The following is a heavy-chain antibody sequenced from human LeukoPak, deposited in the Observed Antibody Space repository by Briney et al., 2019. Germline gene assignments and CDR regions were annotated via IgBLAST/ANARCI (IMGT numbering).Heavy chain of an antibody. Sequence: ASVKVSCKASGGTFSSYAISWVRQAPGQGLEWMGGIIPIFGTPNYAQNFQGRVAITADESTSTAYMELSSLRSEDTAVYYCASGYRKRQKNYYYYYTDVWGTGTTVTISS. D-gene: IGHD6-13*01. V-gene: IGHV1-69*13. CDR2: IIPIFGTP. CDR1: GGTFSSYA. CDR3: ASGYRKRQKNYYYYYTDV. J-gene: IGHJ6*03.